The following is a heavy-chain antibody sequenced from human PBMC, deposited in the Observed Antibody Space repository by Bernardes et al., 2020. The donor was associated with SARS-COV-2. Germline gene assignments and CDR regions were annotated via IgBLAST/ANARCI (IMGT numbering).Heavy chain of an antibody. V-gene: IGHV4-39*01. CDR1: GGSIRSSSFY. CDR3: ARSGSSYSYY. CDR2: IYYSGST. Sequence: TLSLTCTVSGGSIRSSSFYWGWIRQSPGKGLEWIGSIYYSGSTYYNPSLKSRVTISVDTSKNQFSLKLRSVTAADTAVYYCARSGSSYSYYWGQGTLVTVSS. J-gene: IGHJ4*02. D-gene: IGHD1-26*01.